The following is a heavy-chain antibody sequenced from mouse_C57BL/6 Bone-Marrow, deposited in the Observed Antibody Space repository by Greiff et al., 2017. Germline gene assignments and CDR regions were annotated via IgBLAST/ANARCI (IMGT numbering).Heavy chain of an antibody. V-gene: IGHV5-6*01. J-gene: IGHJ1*03. CDR3: ARHEGPYSSWYFDV. CDR1: GFTFSSYG. Sequence: EVKLMESGGDLVKPGGSLKLSCAASGFTFSSYGMSWVRQTPDKRLEWVATISSGGSYTYYPDSVKGRFTISRDNAKNTLYLQMSSLKSEDTAMYYCARHEGPYSSWYFDVWGTGTTVTVSS. CDR2: ISSGGSYT. D-gene: IGHD2-12*01.